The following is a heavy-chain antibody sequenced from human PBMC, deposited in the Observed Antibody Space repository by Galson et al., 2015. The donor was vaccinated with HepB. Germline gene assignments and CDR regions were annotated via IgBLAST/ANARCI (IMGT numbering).Heavy chain of an antibody. CDR2: IYWGDDE. J-gene: IGHJ4*02. Sequence: PALVKPTQTLTLTCTFSGFSLTTSGVGVGWIRQPPGKALEWLALIYWGDDERYSPSLRDRLTIIKDTSKNQVVLTMANMDPEDTATYYCAHSRLGPPNYWGPGTLVTVSS. CDR1: GFSLTTSGVG. CDR3: AHSRLGPPNY. D-gene: IGHD6-19*01. V-gene: IGHV2-5*02.